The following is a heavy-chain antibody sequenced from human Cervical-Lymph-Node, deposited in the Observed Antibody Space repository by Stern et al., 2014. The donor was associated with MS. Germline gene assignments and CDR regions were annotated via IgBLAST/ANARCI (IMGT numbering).Heavy chain of an antibody. Sequence: QVQLVQSGGGVVQPGRSLRLSCAASGFTFSSYGMHWVRQAPGKGLEWVAIIWYDGSNKYYADSVKGRFTISRDSSKNTLYLQMNSLRAEDTAVYYCAREGGNTAEYFQHWGQGILVTVSS. V-gene: IGHV3-33*01. CDR3: AREGGNTAEYFQH. D-gene: IGHD4-23*01. J-gene: IGHJ1*01. CDR2: IWYDGSNK. CDR1: GFTFSSYG.